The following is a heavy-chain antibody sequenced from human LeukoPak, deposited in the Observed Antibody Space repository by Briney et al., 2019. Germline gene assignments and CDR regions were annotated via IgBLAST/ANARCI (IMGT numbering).Heavy chain of an antibody. D-gene: IGHD2-15*01. Sequence: PGGSLRLSCAASRFTFSNYGMHWVRQAPGKGLEWVAVIWYDGSSKYYADSVKGRFTISRDNSKNTLYLQMNSLRAEDTAVYYCARVGGGYCSGGSCYFFDYWGQGTLVTVSS. CDR1: RFTFSNYG. J-gene: IGHJ4*02. V-gene: IGHV3-33*01. CDR2: IWYDGSSK. CDR3: ARVGGGYCSGGSCYFFDY.